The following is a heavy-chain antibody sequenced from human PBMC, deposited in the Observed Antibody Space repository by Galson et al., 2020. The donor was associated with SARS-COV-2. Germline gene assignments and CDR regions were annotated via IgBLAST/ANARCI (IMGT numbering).Heavy chain of an antibody. J-gene: IGHJ4*02. Sequence: TGGSLRLSCAASGFTFSDYTIHWVRQAPGKGLDWVAVILVDGTTKYYADSVKGRFTISRDNSKNTLYLQMNSLRAEDTAVYYCATVYFDRNYFSYAGAFDFWGQGTLVTVS. D-gene: IGHD3-22*01. CDR2: ILVDGTTK. CDR3: ATVYFDRNYFSYAGAFDF. CDR1: GFTFSDYT. V-gene: IGHV3-30-3*01.